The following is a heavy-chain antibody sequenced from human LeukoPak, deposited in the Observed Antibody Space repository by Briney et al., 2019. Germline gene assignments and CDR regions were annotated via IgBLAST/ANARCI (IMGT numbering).Heavy chain of an antibody. CDR2: INHSGST. CDR1: GGSFSGYY. Sequence: PSETLSLTCAVYGGSFSGYYWSWIRQPPGKGLEWIGEINHSGSTNYNPSLKSRVTISVDTSKNQFSLKLSSVAAADTAVYYCARDRKYYYHMDVWGKGTTVTVSS. CDR3: ARDRKYYYHMDV. V-gene: IGHV4-34*01. J-gene: IGHJ6*04. D-gene: IGHD1-14*01.